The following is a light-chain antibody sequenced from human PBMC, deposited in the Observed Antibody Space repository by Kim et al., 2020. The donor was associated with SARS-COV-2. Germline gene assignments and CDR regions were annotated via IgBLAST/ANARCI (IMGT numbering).Light chain of an antibody. J-gene: IGKJ4*01. CDR2: AAS. V-gene: IGKV1-39*01. CDR1: QSISSY. Sequence: ASVGDRVTITCRESQSISSYLNWYQQKPGKVPKLLIYAASSLQSGVPSRFSGSASGTDFTLTISSLQPEDFATYYCQQSHSPPLTFGGGTKVDIK. CDR3: QQSHSPPLT.